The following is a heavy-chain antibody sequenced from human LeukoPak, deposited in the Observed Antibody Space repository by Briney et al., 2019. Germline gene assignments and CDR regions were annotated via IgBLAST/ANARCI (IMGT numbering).Heavy chain of an antibody. CDR1: GFTFSSYA. Sequence: GGSLRLSCAASGFTFSSYAMHWVRQAPGKGLEWVAVISYDGSNKYYADSVKGRFTISRDNSKNTLYLQMNSLRAEDTAVYYCARDKAMGAPVPYYFDYWGQGTLVTVSS. CDR3: ARDKAMGAPVPYYFDY. CDR2: ISYDGSNK. V-gene: IGHV3-30*04. J-gene: IGHJ4*02. D-gene: IGHD1-26*01.